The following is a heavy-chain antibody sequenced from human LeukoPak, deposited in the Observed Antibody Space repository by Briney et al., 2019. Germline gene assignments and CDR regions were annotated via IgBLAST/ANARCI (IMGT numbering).Heavy chain of an antibody. V-gene: IGHV4-34*01. CDR1: GGSFSGYY. CDR2: IYHSGST. J-gene: IGHJ4*02. CDR3: ARVAGGSSGYYYGDYFDY. D-gene: IGHD3-22*01. Sequence: SETLSLTCAVYGGSFSGYYWSWIRQPPGKGLEWIGEIYHSGSTNYNPSLKSRVTISVDKSKNQFSLKLSSVTAADTAVYYCARVAGGSSGYYYGDYFDYWGQGTLVTVSS.